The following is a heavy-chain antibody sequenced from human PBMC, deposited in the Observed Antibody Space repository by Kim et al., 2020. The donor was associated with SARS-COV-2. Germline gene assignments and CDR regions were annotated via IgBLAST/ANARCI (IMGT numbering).Heavy chain of an antibody. Sequence: GGSLRLSCAASGFTFSDYYMSWIRQAPGKGLEWLSYISSSGSTIYHADSVKGRFTISRDNAKNSLYLQMNSLRAEDTAVYYCARGGYCSGGSCYTDFFQHWGQGTLVIVSS. CDR3: ARGGYCSGGSCYTDFFQH. CDR2: ISSSGSTI. V-gene: IGHV3-11*01. J-gene: IGHJ1*01. CDR1: GFTFSDYY. D-gene: IGHD2-15*01.